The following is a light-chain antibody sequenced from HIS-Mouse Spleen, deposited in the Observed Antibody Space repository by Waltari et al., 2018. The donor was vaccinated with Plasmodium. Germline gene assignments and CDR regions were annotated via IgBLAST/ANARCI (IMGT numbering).Light chain of an antibody. V-gene: IGKV1-39*01. CDR1: QSIRSY. CDR3: QQSYSTWT. CDR2: AAS. Sequence: IQMTQSPSSLSSSVGDRVTITCRASQSIRSYLNWYQQKPGKAPKLLIYAASSLQSGVPSRFSGSGSGTDFTLTISSLQPEDFATYYCQQSYSTWTFGQGTKVEIK. J-gene: IGKJ1*01.